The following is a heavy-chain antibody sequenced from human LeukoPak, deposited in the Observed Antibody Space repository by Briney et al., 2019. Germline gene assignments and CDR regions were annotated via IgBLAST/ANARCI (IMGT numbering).Heavy chain of an antibody. CDR2: INHSGST. Sequence: PSETLSLTCAVYGVSFSGYYWSWIRQPPGKGLEWIGEINHSGSTNYNPSLKSRVTISVDTSKNQFSLKLSSVTAADTAVYYCARGLYYYDILTGPNAFDIWGQGTMVTVSS. CDR3: ARGLYYYDILTGPNAFDI. D-gene: IGHD3-9*01. CDR1: GVSFSGYY. V-gene: IGHV4-34*01. J-gene: IGHJ3*02.